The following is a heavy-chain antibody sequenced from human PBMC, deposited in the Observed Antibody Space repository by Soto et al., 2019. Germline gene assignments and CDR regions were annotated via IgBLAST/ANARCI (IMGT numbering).Heavy chain of an antibody. D-gene: IGHD3-3*01. CDR3: ARQVYYDFWSGSYNWFDP. J-gene: IGHJ5*02. CDR1: GGSISSSSYY. Sequence: SETLSLTCTVSGGSISSSSYYWGWIRQPPGKGLEWIGGIYYSGSTYYNPSLKSRGTISVDTSKNQFSLKLSSVTAADTAVYYCARQVYYDFWSGSYNWFDPWGQGTLVTVSS. CDR2: IYYSGST. V-gene: IGHV4-39*01.